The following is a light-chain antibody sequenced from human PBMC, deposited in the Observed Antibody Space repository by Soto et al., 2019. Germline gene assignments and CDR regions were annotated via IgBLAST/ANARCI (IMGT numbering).Light chain of an antibody. CDR3: QQYNSYLART. CDR1: QSISSW. J-gene: IGKJ1*01. CDR2: DAS. V-gene: IGKV1-5*01. Sequence: DIQLTQSPSALSASVGDRVTITCRAIQSISSWLAWYQQKPGKAPKLLIYDASSLESGVLSRFSGSGSGTEFTLTISSLQPDDFATYYGQQYNSYLARTFGQGTKVDIK.